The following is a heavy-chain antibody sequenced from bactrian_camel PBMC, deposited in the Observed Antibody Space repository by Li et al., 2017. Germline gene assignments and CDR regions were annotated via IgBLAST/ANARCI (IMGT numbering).Heavy chain of an antibody. D-gene: IGHD2*01. V-gene: IGHV3S1*01. Sequence: HVQLVESGGGLVQPGGSLRLSCTGSAFTLSWMYWVRQAPGKGLEWVSAIDPFSVTTTYVDSVKGRFTISGDNAKNTVYLQMNSLRPEDTAVYYCVRDLQGDVGHGHWGQGTQVTVS. CDR1: AFTLSW. CDR3: VRDLQGDVGHGH. J-gene: IGHJ4*01. CDR2: IDPFSVTT.